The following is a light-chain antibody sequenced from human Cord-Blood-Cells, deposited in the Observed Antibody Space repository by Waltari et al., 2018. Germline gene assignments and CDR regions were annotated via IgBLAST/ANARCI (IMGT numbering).Light chain of an antibody. Sequence: QSALTQPASVSGSPGQSITISCTETSSAVGGYNYVSWYQQHPGKAPKLMIHDVSNRTSGVSNRFSGSKSGNTASLTISGLQAEDEADYYCSSYTSSSTQFGGGTKLTVL. CDR1: SSAVGGYNY. CDR2: DVS. CDR3: SSYTSSSTQ. J-gene: IGLJ3*02. V-gene: IGLV2-14*01.